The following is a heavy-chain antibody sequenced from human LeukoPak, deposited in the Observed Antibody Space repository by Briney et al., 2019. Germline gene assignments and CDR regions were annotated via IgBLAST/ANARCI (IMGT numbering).Heavy chain of an antibody. V-gene: IGHV1-69*04. D-gene: IGHD7-27*01. J-gene: IGHJ3*02. CDR1: GGTFSNYA. CDR2: IIPILGVA. CDR3: ARAPGNDAFDI. Sequence: AASVKVSCKASGGTFSNYAISWVRQAPGQGLEWMGRIIPILGVANYAQKFQGRVSITADKSTGTAYMELSSLRSEDTAVYFCARAPGNDAFDIWGQGTMVTVSS.